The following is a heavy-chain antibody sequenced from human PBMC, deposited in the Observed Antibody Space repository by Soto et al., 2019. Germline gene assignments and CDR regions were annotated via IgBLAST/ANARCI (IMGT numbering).Heavy chain of an antibody. Sequence: SETLSLTCTVSGGSVTNSSYYWGWIRQSPGKGLEWIGSVYYRGRSYSKSSVKSRVTISVDTSKNRFSLSLNSVAASDTAVYFCVSQRTTVPTQAYFDYWGPGALVTVSS. J-gene: IGHJ4*02. D-gene: IGHD4-17*01. CDR3: VSQRTTVPTQAYFDY. V-gene: IGHV4-39*01. CDR2: VYYRGRS. CDR1: GGSVTNSSYY.